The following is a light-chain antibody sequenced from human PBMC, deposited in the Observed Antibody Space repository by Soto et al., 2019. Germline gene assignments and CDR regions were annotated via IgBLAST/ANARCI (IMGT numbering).Light chain of an antibody. CDR2: KAS. CDR1: QTISSW. V-gene: IGKV1-5*03. CDR3: QHYDSYPWT. Sequence: DIPMTQSPSTLSASVGDRVTITCRASQTISSWLAWYQQKPGKAPKLLIYKASTLKSGVPSRFSGSGSGTEFTLTISSLQPDDFATYYCQHYDSYPWTFGQGTKVDIK. J-gene: IGKJ1*01.